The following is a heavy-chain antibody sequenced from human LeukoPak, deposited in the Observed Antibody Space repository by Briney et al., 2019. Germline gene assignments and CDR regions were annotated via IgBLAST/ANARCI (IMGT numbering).Heavy chain of an antibody. Sequence: VASVKASCKASGYTFTSYGISWVRQAPGQGLEWMGWISANNGDTDYPPKLQDRVTMTTDTYTSTAYMELRSLRSDDTAMYYCARESHETREDYWGQGTLVTVSS. CDR3: ARESHETREDY. D-gene: IGHD1-1*01. V-gene: IGHV1-18*01. J-gene: IGHJ4*02. CDR1: GYTFTSYG. CDR2: ISANNGDT.